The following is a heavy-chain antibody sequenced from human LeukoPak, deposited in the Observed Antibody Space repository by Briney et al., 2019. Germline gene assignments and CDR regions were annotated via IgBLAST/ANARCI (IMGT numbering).Heavy chain of an antibody. D-gene: IGHD3-16*01. CDR3: AKEGESGPYAFDI. J-gene: IGHJ3*02. CDR2: ISSSGSTI. V-gene: IGHV3-48*03. Sequence: GGSLRLSCAASGFTFSSYEMNWVRQAPGKGLEWVSYISSSGSTIYYADSVKGRFTISRDNAKNSLYLQMNSLRAEDTALYYCAKEGESGPYAFDIWGQGTMVTVSS. CDR1: GFTFSSYE.